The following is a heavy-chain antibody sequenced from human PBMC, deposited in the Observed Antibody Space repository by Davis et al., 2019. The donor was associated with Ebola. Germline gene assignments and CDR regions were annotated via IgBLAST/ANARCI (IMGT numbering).Heavy chain of an antibody. CDR1: GFTFSSYS. J-gene: IGHJ5*02. V-gene: IGHV4-34*01. CDR2: INHSGST. D-gene: IGHD3-16*02. Sequence: ESLKISCAASGFTFSSYSMNWVRQPPGKGLEWIGEINHSGSTNYDPSLKSRVTISVDTSKNQFSLKLSSVTAADTAVYYCASYDYIWGSYHPWGQGTLVTVSS. CDR3: ASYDYIWGSYHP.